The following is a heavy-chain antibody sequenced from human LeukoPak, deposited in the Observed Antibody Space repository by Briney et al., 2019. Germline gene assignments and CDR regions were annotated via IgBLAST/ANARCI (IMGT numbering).Heavy chain of an antibody. CDR2: ISYDGSSK. CDR1: GFTFSSHG. CDR3: AKTSEEWLHDGYYFDY. D-gene: IGHD3-3*01. Sequence: PGRSLRLSCAASGFTFSSHGIHWVRQAPGKGLEWVALISYDGSSKYYVDSAKGRFTISRDNSKNTLYLQMNSLRTEDTAVYYCAKTSEEWLHDGYYFDYWGQGTLVTVSS. J-gene: IGHJ4*02. V-gene: IGHV3-30*18.